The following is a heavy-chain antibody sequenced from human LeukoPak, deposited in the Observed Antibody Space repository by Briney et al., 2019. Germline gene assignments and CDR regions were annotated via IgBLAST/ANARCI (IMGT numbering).Heavy chain of an antibody. CDR3: TRLGYCSGGSCYAPDFDY. D-gene: IGHD2-15*01. J-gene: IGHJ4*02. V-gene: IGHV3-49*03. CDR1: GFTFGDYA. CDR2: IRSKAYGGTT. Sequence: PGGSLRLSCTASGFTFGDYAMSWFRQAPGKGPEWVGFIRSKAYGGTTEYAASVKGRFTISRDDSKSIAYLQMNSLKTEDTAVYYCTRLGYCSGGSCYAPDFDYWGQGTLVTVSS.